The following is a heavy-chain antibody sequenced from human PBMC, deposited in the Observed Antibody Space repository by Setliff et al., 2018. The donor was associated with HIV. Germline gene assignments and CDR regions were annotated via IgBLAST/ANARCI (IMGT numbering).Heavy chain of an antibody. Sequence: ASVKVSCKVSGYTLSELTMHWVRQAPGKGLEWMGRFDPEDGDTLYAQKFQGRVTITADESTRTADMELSSLRSADTAVYYCARDDHYYDSGSYYSDWYFDLWGRGTLVTVSS. CDR1: GYTLSELT. J-gene: IGHJ2*01. CDR2: FDPEDGDT. CDR3: ARDDHYYDSGSYYSDWYFDL. D-gene: IGHD3-10*01. V-gene: IGHV1-24*01.